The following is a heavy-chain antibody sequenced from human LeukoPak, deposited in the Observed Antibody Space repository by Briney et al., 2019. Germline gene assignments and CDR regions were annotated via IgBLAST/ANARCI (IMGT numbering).Heavy chain of an antibody. CDR3: TTGRGAFDI. J-gene: IGHJ3*02. Sequence: GGSLRVSCAASGFSFSIAWMNWVRQAPGKGLEWVGRIKSKTDGGTTDYAAPVKGRFTISRDDSKATLDLQMNSLKTEDTAVYHCTTGRGAFDIWGQGTMVTVSS. CDR2: IKSKTDGGTT. V-gene: IGHV3-15*01. D-gene: IGHD3-10*01. CDR1: GFSFSIAW.